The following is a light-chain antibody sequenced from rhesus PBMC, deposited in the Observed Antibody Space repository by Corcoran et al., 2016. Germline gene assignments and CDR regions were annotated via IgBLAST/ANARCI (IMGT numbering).Light chain of an antibody. CDR3: QQGSNTPST. CDR1: QGISSW. V-gene: IGKV1-18*01. J-gene: IGKJ1*01. CDR2: AAS. Sequence: DIQMTQSPSFLSASVGDKVTITCRASQGISSWLAWYQQKPGKAPKLLIYAASSLQSGVPSRFSGSGSGTDYTLTISSLQPEDFATNYYQQGSNTPSTFGQGTKVEIK.